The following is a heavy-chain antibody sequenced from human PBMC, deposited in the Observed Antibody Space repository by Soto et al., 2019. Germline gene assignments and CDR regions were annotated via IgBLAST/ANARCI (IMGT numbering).Heavy chain of an antibody. CDR3: EKDLGPGNVGGYFDY. Sequence: QVQLVESGGGVVQPGRSLRLSCAASGFTFSSYGMHWVRQAPGKGLEWVAVISYDGSNKYYADSVKGRFTISRDNSKNTLYLEMNSLRAEDTAVYYCEKDLGPGNVGGYFDYWGQGNLVTVSS. V-gene: IGHV3-30*18. D-gene: IGHD3-10*02. CDR1: GFTFSSYG. J-gene: IGHJ4*02. CDR2: ISYDGSNK.